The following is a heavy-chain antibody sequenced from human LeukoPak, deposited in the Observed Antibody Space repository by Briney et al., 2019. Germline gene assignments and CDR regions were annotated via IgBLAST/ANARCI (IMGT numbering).Heavy chain of an antibody. Sequence: GGSLRLSCAASGFTVSSNYMSWVRQAPGKGLEWVSVIYSGGSTYYADSVKGRFTISRDNSKNTLYLQMNSLRAEDTAVYYCASEYCDYAVPDYWGQGTLVTVSS. D-gene: IGHD4-17*01. V-gene: IGHV3-66*01. CDR1: GFTVSSNY. CDR2: IYSGGST. J-gene: IGHJ4*02. CDR3: ASEYCDYAVPDY.